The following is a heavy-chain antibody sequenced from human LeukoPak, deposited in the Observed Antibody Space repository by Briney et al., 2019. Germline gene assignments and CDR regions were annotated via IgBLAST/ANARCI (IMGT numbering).Heavy chain of an antibody. CDR2: IVGGCIST. V-gene: IGHV3-23*01. CDR1: GFTFSSYA. Sequence: GGPLRLSCAASGFTFSSYAMNWVRQAPGKRLEGVSSIVGGCISTYHAASVKRRFTISRETYKGNLYLQMNDLRGEDTAIYFCAKGALRSCTGATCYPFDFWGQGTLVTVSP. D-gene: IGHD7-27*01. J-gene: IGHJ4*02. CDR3: AKGALRSCTGATCYPFDF.